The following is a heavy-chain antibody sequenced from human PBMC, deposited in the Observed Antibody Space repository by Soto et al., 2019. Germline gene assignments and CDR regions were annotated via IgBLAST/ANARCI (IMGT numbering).Heavy chain of an antibody. V-gene: IGHV1-3*01. CDR1: GYSFTSYA. D-gene: IGHD3-10*01. CDR2: IIAGNGNT. CDR3: AKGIINYYYGMDA. Sequence: GASVKVSCKASGYSFTSYAVHWVRQAPGQGLEWMGWIIAGNGNTRFSQKFQGRVTITRDTSASTAYMELSSLISEDTAVYYCAKGIINYYYGMDAWGQGTTVTVSS. J-gene: IGHJ6*02.